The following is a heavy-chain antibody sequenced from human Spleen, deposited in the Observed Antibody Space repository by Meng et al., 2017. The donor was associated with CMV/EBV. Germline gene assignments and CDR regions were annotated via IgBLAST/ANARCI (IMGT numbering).Heavy chain of an antibody. CDR3: ARRGYCSSTSCYAFFDP. V-gene: IGHV4-39*07. CDR2: INHSGST. CDR1: GGSISRSTYY. D-gene: IGHD2-2*01. J-gene: IGHJ5*02. Sequence: SETLSLTCTVSGGSISRSTYYWGWIRQPPGKGLEWIGEINHSGSTNYNPSLKSRVTISVDTSKNQFSLKLSSVTAADTAVYYCARRGYCSSTSCYAFFDPWGQGTLVTVSS.